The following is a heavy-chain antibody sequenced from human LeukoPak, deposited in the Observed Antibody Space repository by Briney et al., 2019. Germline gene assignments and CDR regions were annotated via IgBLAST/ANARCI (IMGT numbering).Heavy chain of an antibody. CDR2: IYSSGST. J-gene: IGHJ4*02. CDR1: GGSISSYY. Sequence: SETLSLTCTVSGGSISSYYWSWIRQPPGKGLEWIGYIYSSGSTNYNPSLKSRVTISVDTSKNQFSLKLSSVTAADTAVYYCARLGYCSSTSCFYFDYWGQGTLVTVSS. CDR3: ARLGYCSSTSCFYFDY. D-gene: IGHD2-2*01. V-gene: IGHV4-59*12.